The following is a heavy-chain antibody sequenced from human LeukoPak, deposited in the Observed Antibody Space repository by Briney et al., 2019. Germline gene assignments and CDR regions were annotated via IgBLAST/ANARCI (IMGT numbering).Heavy chain of an antibody. V-gene: IGHV4-39*07. CDR3: ARVYDSSGYSHPYYMDV. Sequence: SETLSLTCSVSGDSISASSYYWGWIRQPPGKGLEWIGTIYYSGSTYYNPSLTSRVTISVDTSKNQFSLKLSSVTAADTAVYYCARVYDSSGYSHPYYMDVWGKGTTVTVSS. J-gene: IGHJ6*03. CDR1: GDSISASSYY. CDR2: IYYSGST. D-gene: IGHD3-22*01.